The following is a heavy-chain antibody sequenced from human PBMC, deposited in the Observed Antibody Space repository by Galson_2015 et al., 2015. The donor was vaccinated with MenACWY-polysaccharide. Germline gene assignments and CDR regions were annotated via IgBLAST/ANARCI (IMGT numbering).Heavy chain of an antibody. Sequence: SVKVSCKASGYTFTSYYMHWVRQAPGQGLEWMGRINPNSGGTNYAQKFQGRVTMTRDTSISTAYMELSRLRSDDTAVYYCARAIYSSSSVDYWGQGTLVTVSS. J-gene: IGHJ4*02. D-gene: IGHD6-6*01. V-gene: IGHV1-2*06. CDR2: INPNSGGT. CDR3: ARAIYSSSSVDY. CDR1: GYTFTSYY.